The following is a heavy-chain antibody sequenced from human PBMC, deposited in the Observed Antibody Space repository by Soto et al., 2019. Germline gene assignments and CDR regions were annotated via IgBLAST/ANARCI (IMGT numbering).Heavy chain of an antibody. J-gene: IGHJ5*02. CDR1: GFTFSSYS. CDR3: ARHPERIAEIGWFAP. V-gene: IGHV3-48*01. D-gene: IGHD6-13*01. CDR2: ISSSSTI. Sequence: GGSLRLSCAASGFTFSSYSMNWVRQAPGKGLEWVSYISSSSTIYYADSVKGRFTISRDNAKNSLYLQMNSLRAEDTAVYYCARHPERIAEIGWFAPWGQGTLVTVSS.